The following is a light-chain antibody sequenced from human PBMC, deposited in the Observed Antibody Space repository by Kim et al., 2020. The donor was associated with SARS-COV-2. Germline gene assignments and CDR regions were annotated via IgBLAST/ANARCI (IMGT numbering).Light chain of an antibody. V-gene: IGLV3-21*04. CDR1: NVGSKN. Sequence: APGKTARITCRGNNVGSKNVHWYQQKPGQAAVLVIYFDSDRPSGIPERFSGSNSGNTATLIISRVEAGDEADYYCQVLDSSSDHVVFGGGTQLTVL. CDR2: FDS. CDR3: QVLDSSSDHVV. J-gene: IGLJ2*01.